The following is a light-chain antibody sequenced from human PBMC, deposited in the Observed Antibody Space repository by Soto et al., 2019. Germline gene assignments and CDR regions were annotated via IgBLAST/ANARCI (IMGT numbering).Light chain of an antibody. CDR1: QSVSSY. J-gene: IGKJ5*01. CDR3: QQRSNWPSVT. Sequence: EIVLTQSPATLSWSPRERNTLSFRASQSVSSYLAWYPQKPGQAPRLLIYDTSNRATGIPARFSGSGSGTDFTLTISSLEPEDFAVYYCQQRSNWPSVTFGQGTRLEIK. V-gene: IGKV3-11*01. CDR2: DTS.